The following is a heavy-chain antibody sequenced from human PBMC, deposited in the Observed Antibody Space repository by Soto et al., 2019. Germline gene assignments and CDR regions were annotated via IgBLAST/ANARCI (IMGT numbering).Heavy chain of an antibody. CDR3: ANLAKNYYHYMDV. CDR2: ISTSGSST. D-gene: IGHD1-26*01. CDR1: GFSFSDYY. V-gene: IGHV3-11*01. Sequence: QVQLVESGGGLVKPGGSLRLSCAASGFSFSDYYMSWIRQAPGKGLEWVSLISTSGSSTDYADSVKGRFTISRDNAKNSLSLQMYSLRAEDTAVHYCANLAKNYYHYMDVWGKGTTVTVSS. J-gene: IGHJ6*03.